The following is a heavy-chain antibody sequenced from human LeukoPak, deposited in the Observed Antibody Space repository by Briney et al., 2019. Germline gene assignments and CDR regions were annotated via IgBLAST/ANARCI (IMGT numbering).Heavy chain of an antibody. CDR2: IYSSTNA. CDR1: GGSISSGSYY. CDR3: VRDSGYYFDY. J-gene: IGHJ4*02. D-gene: IGHD1-14*01. Sequence: SQTLSLTCTVSGGSISSGSYYWSWIRQPAGKGLEWIGRIYSSTNANYNPFLKSRVTISVDTSKNQFSLKLSSVTAADTAVFYCVRDSGYYFDYWGQGILVTVSS. V-gene: IGHV4-61*02.